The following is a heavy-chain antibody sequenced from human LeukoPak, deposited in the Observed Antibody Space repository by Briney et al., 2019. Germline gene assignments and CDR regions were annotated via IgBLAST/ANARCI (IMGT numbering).Heavy chain of an antibody. V-gene: IGHV1-2*06. J-gene: IGHJ6*02. CDR1: GYTFTSYG. Sequence: ASVKVSCKASGYTFTSYGISWVRQAPGQGLEWMGRINPNSGGTNYAQKFQGRVTMTRDTSISTAYMELSRLRSDDTAVYYCARGKNHYDFWSGQATGTYYYYGMDVWGQGTTVTVSS. CDR3: ARGKNHYDFWSGQATGTYYYYGMDV. D-gene: IGHD3-3*01. CDR2: INPNSGGT.